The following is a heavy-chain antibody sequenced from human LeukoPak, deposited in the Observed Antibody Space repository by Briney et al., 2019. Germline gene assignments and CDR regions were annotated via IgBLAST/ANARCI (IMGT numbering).Heavy chain of an antibody. V-gene: IGHV1-18*01. J-gene: IGHJ4*02. CDR1: GYTFTNYG. CDR2: ISAYNGVT. D-gene: IGHD6-13*01. Sequence: SSVKVSCKASGYTFTNYGVTWVRQAPGQGLEWMGWISAYNGVTNYAQNFQGRVTMTTDTSTSTAYMELRTLRTDDTAVYYCARDLASSWYYFEYWGQGTLVTVSS. CDR3: ARDLASSWYYFEY.